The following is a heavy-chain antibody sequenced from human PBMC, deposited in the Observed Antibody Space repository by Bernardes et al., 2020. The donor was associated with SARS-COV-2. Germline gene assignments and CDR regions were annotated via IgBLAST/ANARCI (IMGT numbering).Heavy chain of an antibody. J-gene: IGHJ6*02. Sequence: SETLSLTCAVSGGSISSSNWWSWVRQPPGKGLEWIGEIYHSGSTNYNPSLKSRVTISVDKSKNQFSLKLSSVTAADTAVYYCARVLGYCSSTSCLYYYYYYGMDVWGQGTTVTVSS. D-gene: IGHD2-2*01. CDR3: ARVLGYCSSTSCLYYYYYYGMDV. CDR1: GGSISSSNW. CDR2: IYHSGST. V-gene: IGHV4-4*02.